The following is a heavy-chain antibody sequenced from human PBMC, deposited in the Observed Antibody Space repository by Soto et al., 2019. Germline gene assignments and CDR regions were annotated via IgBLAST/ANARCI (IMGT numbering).Heavy chain of an antibody. J-gene: IGHJ4*02. CDR2: MNPNTGNT. CDR1: GYTFSTYD. D-gene: IGHD6-13*01. V-gene: IGHV1-8*01. CDR3: ARTMGGIAAAGNDY. Sequence: ASVKVSFKASGYTFSTYDIDWVRLAPGQGLEWMGSMNPNTGNTEYAQKFQGRVTMTRDTSESTFYMELSSLRSEDTAIYYCARTMGGIAAAGNDYWGQGTLVTISS.